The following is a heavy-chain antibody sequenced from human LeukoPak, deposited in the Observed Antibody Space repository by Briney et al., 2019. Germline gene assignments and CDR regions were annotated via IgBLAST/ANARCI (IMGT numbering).Heavy chain of an antibody. CDR2: INHSGIT. D-gene: IGHD3-22*01. CDR1: GGSISTHY. J-gene: IGHJ6*03. V-gene: IGHV4-34*01. Sequence: SETLSLTCIVSGGSISTHYWSWIRQPPGKGLEWIGEINHSGITNYNPSLKSRVTISVDTSKNHFSLKLSSVTAADTAVYYCARAGYCYNYYYYMDVWGKGTTVTISS. CDR3: ARAGYCYNYYYYMDV.